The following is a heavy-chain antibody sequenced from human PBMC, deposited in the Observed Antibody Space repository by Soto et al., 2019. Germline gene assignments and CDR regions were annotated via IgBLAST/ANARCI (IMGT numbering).Heavy chain of an antibody. CDR2: ISFDGSSK. J-gene: IGHJ4*02. Sequence: PGGSLRLSCAASGFTFTSYAVHWVRQAPGKGLEWVAVISFDGSSKYYADSVKGRFTISRDNSKDTLYLQMNSLRAEDTAVYYCARDAGIVTREYYFDYWGQGALVTVSS. CDR1: GFTFTSYA. V-gene: IGHV3-30-3*01. CDR3: ARDAGIVTREYYFDY. D-gene: IGHD2-15*01.